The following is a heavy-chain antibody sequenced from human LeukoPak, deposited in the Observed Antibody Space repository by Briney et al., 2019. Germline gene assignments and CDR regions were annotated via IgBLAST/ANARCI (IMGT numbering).Heavy chain of an antibody. Sequence: SETLSLTCTVSGGSISRSNYYWGWIRQPPGKGLEWIGSIDYSGSTYYNPSLNSRVTVSVDTSKNQFSLKLSSVTAADTAVYYCARTRNYYDSSGYTYFFDYWGQGTLVTVSS. CDR1: GGSISRSNYY. CDR2: IDYSGST. V-gene: IGHV4-39*01. CDR3: ARTRNYYDSSGYTYFFDY. J-gene: IGHJ4*02. D-gene: IGHD3-22*01.